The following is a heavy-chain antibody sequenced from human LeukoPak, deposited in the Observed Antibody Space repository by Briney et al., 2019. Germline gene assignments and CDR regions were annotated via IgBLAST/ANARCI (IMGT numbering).Heavy chain of an antibody. CDR2: IYPGDSDT. J-gene: IGHJ3*02. Sequence: GESLKISCKGSGYSFTSYWIGWVRQMPGKGLEWMGIIYPGDSDTRYSPSFQGQVTISADKSISTAYLQWSSLKASDTAMYYCARDCGGDCLAGGAFDIWGQGTMVTVSS. V-gene: IGHV5-51*01. CDR3: ARDCGGDCLAGGAFDI. D-gene: IGHD2-21*02. CDR1: GYSFTSYW.